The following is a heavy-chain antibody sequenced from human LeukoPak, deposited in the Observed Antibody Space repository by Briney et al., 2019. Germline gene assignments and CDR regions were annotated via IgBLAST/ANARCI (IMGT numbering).Heavy chain of an antibody. J-gene: IGHJ6*03. D-gene: IGHD6-13*01. CDR1: GGSISSGSYY. CDR3: ARGRVSSSSWQSVYYYYLYMDV. Sequence: PSETLSLTCTVSGGSISSGSYYWSWIRQPAGKGLEWIGRIYTSGSTSYNPSLKSRVTISVDTSKNQFSLKLSSVTAADTAVYFCARGRVSSSSWQSVYYYYLYMDVWGKGSTVTVSS. V-gene: IGHV4-61*02. CDR2: IYTSGST.